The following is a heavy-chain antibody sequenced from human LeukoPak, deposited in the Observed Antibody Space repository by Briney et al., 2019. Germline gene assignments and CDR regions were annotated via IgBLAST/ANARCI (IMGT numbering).Heavy chain of an antibody. CDR1: GGSFTNYY. Sequence: SETLSLTCAVYGGSFTNYYWSWIRQPPGKGLERIGEINHSGSTNYNPSLKSRVTISVDTSKNQFSLKLSSVTAADTAVYYCARGFYGDYAYWGQGTLVTVSS. V-gene: IGHV4-34*01. CDR3: ARGFYGDYAY. J-gene: IGHJ4*02. CDR2: INHSGST. D-gene: IGHD4-17*01.